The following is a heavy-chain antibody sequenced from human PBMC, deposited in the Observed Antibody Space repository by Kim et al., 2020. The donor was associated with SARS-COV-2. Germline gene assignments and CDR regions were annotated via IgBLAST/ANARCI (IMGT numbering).Heavy chain of an antibody. J-gene: IGHJ4*02. Sequence: FTISRDNSKNTLYLQMNSLRAEDTAVYYCAKGARIPYYDFWSGYGGYFDYWGQGTLVTVSS. CDR3: AKGARIPYYDFWSGYGGYFDY. V-gene: IGHV3-23*01. D-gene: IGHD3-3*01.